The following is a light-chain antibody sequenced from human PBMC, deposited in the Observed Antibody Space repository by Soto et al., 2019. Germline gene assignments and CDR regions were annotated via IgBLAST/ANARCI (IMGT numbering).Light chain of an antibody. CDR3: QQLNSYPIT. J-gene: IGKJ5*01. CDR1: QGIGRY. CDR2: SAS. Sequence: IQLTQXPSSLXXXVGDRVTITCRASQGIGRYLAWYQQKPGKAPKLLIYSASTLQSGVPSGFTGSGSGTDFTLTISSLQPEDFATYYCQQLNSYPITFGQGTRLEIK. V-gene: IGKV1-9*01.